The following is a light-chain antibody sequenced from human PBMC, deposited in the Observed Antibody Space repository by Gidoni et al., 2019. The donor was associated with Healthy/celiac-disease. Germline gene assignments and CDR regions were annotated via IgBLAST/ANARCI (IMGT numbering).Light chain of an antibody. CDR2: GAS. CDR1: QSISNSY. CDR3: QQYGSSPWT. Sequence: ELVLTQSPGTLSLSPGERATLSCRASQSISNSYLAWYQQKPGQAPRPLIYGASGRATGVPDRFSGSGSVTDFTLTISRLGPEDFAVYYCQQYGSSPWTFGQGTKVEIK. J-gene: IGKJ1*01. V-gene: IGKV3-20*01.